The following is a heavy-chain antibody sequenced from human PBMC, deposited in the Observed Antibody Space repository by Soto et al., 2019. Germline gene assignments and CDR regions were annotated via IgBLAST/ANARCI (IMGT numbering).Heavy chain of an antibody. D-gene: IGHD6-13*01. CDR2: ISYDGSNK. CDR3: ARVNRYSSSGGDFDY. J-gene: IGHJ4*02. CDR1: GFTFSSYA. V-gene: IGHV3-30*04. Sequence: GESLKISCAASGFTFSSYAMHWVRQAPGKGLEWVAVISYDGSNKYYADSVKGRFTISRDNSKNTLYLQMNSLRAEDTAVYYCARVNRYSSSGGDFDYWGQGTLVTVSS.